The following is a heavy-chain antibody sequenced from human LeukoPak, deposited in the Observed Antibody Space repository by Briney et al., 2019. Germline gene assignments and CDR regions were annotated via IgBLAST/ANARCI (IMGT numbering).Heavy chain of an antibody. Sequence: GGSLRLSCAASGFTFDDYGMSWVRQAPGKGLEWVSGINWNGGSTGYADSVKGRFTISRDNAKNSLYLQMNSLRAEGTALYYCARLGGIAAAGLNWYFDLWGRGTLVTVSS. CDR1: GFTFDDYG. CDR3: ARLGGIAAAGLNWYFDL. CDR2: INWNGGST. J-gene: IGHJ2*01. D-gene: IGHD6-13*01. V-gene: IGHV3-20*04.